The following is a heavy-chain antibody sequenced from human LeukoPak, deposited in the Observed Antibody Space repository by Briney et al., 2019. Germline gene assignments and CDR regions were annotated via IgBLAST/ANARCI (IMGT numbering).Heavy chain of an antibody. Sequence: TPSETLSLTCTVSGASINTAAYYWTWIRQPAGKGLEWIGRLNTGGSTTYNPSLKSRVTISVDTSKNQFSLKLTSMTAAATAVYYCAKDSAGGYYDSSGFGSYYYMDVWGTGTTVTVSS. CDR3: AKDSAGGYYDSSGFGSYYYMDV. D-gene: IGHD3-22*01. V-gene: IGHV4-61*02. J-gene: IGHJ6*03. CDR2: LNTGGST. CDR1: GASINTAAYY.